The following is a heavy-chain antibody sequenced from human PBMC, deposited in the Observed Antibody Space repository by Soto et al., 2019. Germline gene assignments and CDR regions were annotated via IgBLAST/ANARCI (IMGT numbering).Heavy chain of an antibody. J-gene: IGHJ4*02. D-gene: IGHD6-13*01. V-gene: IGHV3-23*01. CDR3: ARALSSWQQLYFSGQSSYFDY. Sequence: GGSLRLSCAASGFTFSSYAMSWVRQAPGKGLEWVSAISGSGGSTYYADSVKGRFTISRDNSKNTLYLQMNSLRAEDTAVYYCARALSSWQQLYFSGQSSYFDYWGQGTLVTVSS. CDR1: GFTFSSYA. CDR2: ISGSGGST.